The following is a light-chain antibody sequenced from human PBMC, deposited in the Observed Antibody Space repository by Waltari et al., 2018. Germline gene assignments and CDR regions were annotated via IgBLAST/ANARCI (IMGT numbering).Light chain of an antibody. CDR2: EGS. Sequence: QSALTQTASVSGSPGPSITIPCTGTSSDIGGYNYVSWDQQHPGKAPNRRIEEGSNRPAGGANRFSGSKSGNTASLTISGLQAEDEADYYCSSYTSSPGVFGGGTKLTVL. J-gene: IGLJ2*01. CDR1: SSDIGGYNY. V-gene: IGLV2-14*01. CDR3: SSYTSSPGV.